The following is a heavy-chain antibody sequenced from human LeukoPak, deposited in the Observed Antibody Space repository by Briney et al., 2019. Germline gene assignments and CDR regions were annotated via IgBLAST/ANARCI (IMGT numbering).Heavy chain of an antibody. V-gene: IGHV3-21*04. CDR2: ISSSSSYI. CDR1: GFTFSSYS. J-gene: IGHJ5*02. Sequence: GGSLRLSCAASGFTFSSYSMNWVRQAPGKGLEWVSSISSSSSYIYYADSVKGRFTISRDNAKNSLYLQMSNLRAEDTAVYYCANYGAGTYRFDPWGQGTLVTVSS. CDR3: ANYGAGTYRFDP. D-gene: IGHD3-10*01.